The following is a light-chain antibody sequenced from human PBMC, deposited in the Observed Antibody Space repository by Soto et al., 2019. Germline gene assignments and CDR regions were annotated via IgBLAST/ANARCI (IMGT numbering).Light chain of an antibody. V-gene: IGKV1-39*01. CDR1: QSVDNY. J-gene: IGKJ2*01. CDR3: QQSYSSTRT. CDR2: GAS. Sequence: DIQMTQSPSSLSASVGDTVTLTCRASQSVDNYLTWYQQRPGKAPILLIYGASHLQSGVPSRFSGSGSGTDFTLTISSLQPEDFATYYCQQSYSSTRTFGQGTKVDIK.